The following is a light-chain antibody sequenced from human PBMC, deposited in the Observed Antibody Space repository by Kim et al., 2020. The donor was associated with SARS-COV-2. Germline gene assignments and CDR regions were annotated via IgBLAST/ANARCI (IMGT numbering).Light chain of an antibody. CDR1: QSFRNGY. V-gene: IGKV3-20*01. CDR2: YAA. J-gene: IGKJ5*01. Sequence: SAGESAIHSCSASQSFRNGYYAWYHQKPGQVPGLLLYYAASRATGIPDRFSGSGSVTAFIITIIRMEPEDFAVYYCQQYTGTPITFGQGTRLETK. CDR3: QQYTGTPIT.